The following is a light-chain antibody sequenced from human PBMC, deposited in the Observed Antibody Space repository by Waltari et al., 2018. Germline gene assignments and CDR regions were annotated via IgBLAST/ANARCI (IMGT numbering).Light chain of an antibody. J-gene: IGLJ2*01. CDR1: NSNIGSKP. CDR3: AAWDVRLNAVV. Sequence: QSVLTQPPSASGTPGQTVTISCSGSNSNIGSKPVSWYQQLPGSAPKLLIYSNDRRPSGVPDRFSGSKSGTSASLAITGLQSEDEADHHCAAWDVRLNAVVFGGGTKLTVL. V-gene: IGLV1-44*01. CDR2: SND.